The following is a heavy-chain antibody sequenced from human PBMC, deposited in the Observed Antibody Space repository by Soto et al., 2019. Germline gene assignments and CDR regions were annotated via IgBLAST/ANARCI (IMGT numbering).Heavy chain of an antibody. V-gene: IGHV4-4*08. CDR1: GGSISSNY. CDR2: VYNSGST. CDR3: ARGASSSSYYYGMDV. D-gene: IGHD6-6*01. Sequence: SETLSLTCTVSGGSISSNYWTWIRQPPGKGLEWIGYVYNSGSTNYNPALKSRVTISVDTSKNQFSLKLSSVTAADTAVYYCARGASSSSYYYGMDVWGQGTTVTVSS. J-gene: IGHJ6*02.